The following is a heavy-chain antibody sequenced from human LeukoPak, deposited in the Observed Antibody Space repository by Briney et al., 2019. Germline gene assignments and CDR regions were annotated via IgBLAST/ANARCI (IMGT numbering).Heavy chain of an antibody. Sequence: PGGSLRLSCAASGSTFSSYSMNWVRQAPGKGLEWVSSISSSSSYIYYADSVKGRLTISRDNAKNSLYLQMNSLRAEDTAVYYCARASPGDYGDWGVDYWGQGTLVTVSS. D-gene: IGHD4-17*01. J-gene: IGHJ4*02. V-gene: IGHV3-21*01. CDR3: ARASPGDYGDWGVDY. CDR1: GSTFSSYS. CDR2: ISSSSSYI.